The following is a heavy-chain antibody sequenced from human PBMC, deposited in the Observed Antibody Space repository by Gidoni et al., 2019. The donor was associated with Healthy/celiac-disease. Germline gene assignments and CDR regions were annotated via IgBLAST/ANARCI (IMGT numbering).Heavy chain of an antibody. Sequence: QVQLQQWGAGLLKPSETLSLTCAVYGGSFSGYYWSWIRQPPGKGLEWIGEINHSGSTNYNPSLKSRVTISVDTSKNQFSLKLSSVTAADTAVYYCARGLGLRGYSYSYWGQGTLVTVSS. CDR3: ARGLGLRGYSYSY. J-gene: IGHJ4*02. CDR1: GGSFSGYY. V-gene: IGHV4-34*01. CDR2: INHSGST. D-gene: IGHD5-18*01.